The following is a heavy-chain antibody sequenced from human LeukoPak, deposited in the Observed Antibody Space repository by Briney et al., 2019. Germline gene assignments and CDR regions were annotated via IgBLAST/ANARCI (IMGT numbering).Heavy chain of an antibody. CDR2: LHGSGDDT. J-gene: IGHJ2*01. Sequence: GGSLRLPCAASGFTFSSHAMTWSPQAPEKGLEWVSSLHGSGDDTFYADSVRGRFTISRDNSKNTLYLQLNSLRADDSAIYYCAKDRTIAPLAYWYFDVWGRGTPITVSS. D-gene: IGHD1-14*01. CDR1: GFTFSSHA. CDR3: AKDRTIAPLAYWYFDV. V-gene: IGHV3-23*01.